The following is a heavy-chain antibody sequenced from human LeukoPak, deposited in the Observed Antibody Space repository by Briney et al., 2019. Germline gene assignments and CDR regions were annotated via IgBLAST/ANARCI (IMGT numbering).Heavy chain of an antibody. D-gene: IGHD6-13*01. Sequence: ASVTVSCKASGSTFTGYYMHWLRQAPGQGLEWMGWINPNSGGTNYAQKFQGRVTLTRNTSISTAYMELSSLRSDDTAVYYCARDGSLDYWGQGTLVTVSS. V-gene: IGHV1-2*02. CDR3: ARDGSLDY. CDR1: GSTFTGYY. CDR2: INPNSGGT. J-gene: IGHJ4*02.